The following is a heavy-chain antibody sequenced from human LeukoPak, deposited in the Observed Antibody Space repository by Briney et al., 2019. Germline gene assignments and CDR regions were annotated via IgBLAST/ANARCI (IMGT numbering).Heavy chain of an antibody. D-gene: IGHD5-18*01. CDR3: ARQGYSYGTNWFDP. Sequence: GESLKISCKGSGYTFTTYWIAWVRQMPGKGLEWMGIIYPGDSDTRYSPSFQGQVTISADKSISTAYLQWSSLKASDTAMYYCARQGYSYGTNWFDPWGQGTLVTVSS. J-gene: IGHJ5*02. CDR1: GYTFTTYW. CDR2: IYPGDSDT. V-gene: IGHV5-51*01.